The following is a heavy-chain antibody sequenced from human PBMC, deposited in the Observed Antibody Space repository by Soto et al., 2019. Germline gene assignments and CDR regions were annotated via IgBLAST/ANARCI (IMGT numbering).Heavy chain of an antibody. V-gene: IGHV4-31*03. CDR3: ARGTIFGVEILLAFDY. D-gene: IGHD3-3*01. J-gene: IGHJ4*02. CDR2: IYYSGST. CDR1: GGSISSGGYY. Sequence: PSETLSLTCTVSGGSISSGGYYWSWIRQHPGKGLEWIGYIYYSGSTYYNPSLKSRVTISVDTSKNQFSLKLSSVTAADTAVYYCARGTIFGVEILLAFDYWGQGTLVPVSS.